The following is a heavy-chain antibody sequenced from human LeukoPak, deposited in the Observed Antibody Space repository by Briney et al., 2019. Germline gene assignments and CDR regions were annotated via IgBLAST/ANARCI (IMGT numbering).Heavy chain of an antibody. V-gene: IGHV3-7*03. D-gene: IGHD5-18*01. J-gene: IGHJ4*02. CDR1: GFTFSRYW. Sequence: PGGSLRLSCAASGFTFSRYWMSWVRQAPGKGLEWVANIKEDGSAKYYLDSVKGRFTISRDNSKNTVYLQMNSLRAEDTAVYYCARELTALDFWGQGTLVTVSS. CDR2: IKEDGSAK. CDR3: ARELTALDF.